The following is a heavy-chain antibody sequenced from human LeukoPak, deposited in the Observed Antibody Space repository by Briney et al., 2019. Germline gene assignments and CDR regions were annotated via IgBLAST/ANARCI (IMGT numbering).Heavy chain of an antibody. CDR3: ARGRSWDNFDY. CDR2: IYYSGST. J-gene: IGHJ4*02. V-gene: IGHV4-59*01. D-gene: IGHD6-13*01. CDR1: GGSISSYY. Sequence: PSETLSLTCTVSGGSISSYYWSWIRQPPGKGLEWIGYIYYSGSTNYNPSLKSRVTTSVDTSKNQFSLKLSSVTAADTAVYYCARGRSWDNFDYWGQGTLVTVSS.